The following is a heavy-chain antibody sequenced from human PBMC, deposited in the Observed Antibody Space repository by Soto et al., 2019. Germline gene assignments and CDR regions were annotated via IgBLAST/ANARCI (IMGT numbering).Heavy chain of an antibody. Sequence: PSETLSLTCAVSGGSISSGDYSWSWIRQPPGKGLEWIGYIYLIGSTYYSPSLKSRVTISIDRSKNQFSLKLSSVTAADTAVYYCARRGYCTNGVCYYGMDVWGQGTTVTVSS. J-gene: IGHJ6*02. CDR2: IYLIGST. CDR1: GGSISSGDYS. V-gene: IGHV4-30-2*01. CDR3: ARRGYCTNGVCYYGMDV. D-gene: IGHD2-8*01.